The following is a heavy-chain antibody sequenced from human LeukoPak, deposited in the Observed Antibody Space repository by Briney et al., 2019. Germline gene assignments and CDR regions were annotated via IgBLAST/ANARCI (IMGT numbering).Heavy chain of an antibody. V-gene: IGHV3-23*01. CDR2: MSGGGNT. CDR3: AKGTYYDSSGYRYYFYYMDV. CDR1: GFTFSDYA. J-gene: IGHJ6*03. D-gene: IGHD3-22*01. Sequence: GGSLRLSCATSGFTFSDYAMSWVRQTPGKGLEWVSSMSGGGNTYYADSVKGRFTITRDNSKSTLYLQMNSLRAEDTAVYYCAKGTYYDSSGYRYYFYYMDVWGKGTTVTV.